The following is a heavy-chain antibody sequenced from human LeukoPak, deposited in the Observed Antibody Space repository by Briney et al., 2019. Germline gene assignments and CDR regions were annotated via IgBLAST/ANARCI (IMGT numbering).Heavy chain of an antibody. D-gene: IGHD5-12*01. CDR3: AREAASGYYIDY. CDR1: GFTFSRYG. V-gene: IGHV3-33*01. J-gene: IGHJ4*02. Sequence: GGSLRLSCAASGFTFSRYGMHWVRQAPGKGLGWGAVIWYDGSNKYYADSVKGRFTISRDNSKNTLYLQMNSLRAEDTAVYYCAREAASGYYIDYWGQGTLVTVSS. CDR2: IWYDGSNK.